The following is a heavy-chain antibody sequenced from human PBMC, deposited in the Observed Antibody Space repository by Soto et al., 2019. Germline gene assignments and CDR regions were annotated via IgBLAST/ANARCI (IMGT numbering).Heavy chain of an antibody. Sequence: ASVKLSCKASGYTFTSYDINCVRQATGQGLEWMGWMNPNSGNTGYAQKFQGRVTMTRNTSISTAYMELSSLRSEDTAVYYCARGLEQWLTHYGMDVWGQGTTVTVSS. CDR2: MNPNSGNT. J-gene: IGHJ6*02. CDR1: GYTFTSYD. V-gene: IGHV1-8*01. D-gene: IGHD6-19*01. CDR3: ARGLEQWLTHYGMDV.